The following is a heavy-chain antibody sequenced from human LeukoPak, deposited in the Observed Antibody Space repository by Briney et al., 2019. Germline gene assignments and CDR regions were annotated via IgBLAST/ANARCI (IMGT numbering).Heavy chain of an antibody. J-gene: IGHJ4*02. V-gene: IGHV1-2*07. CDR1: GGTFSSYA. Sequence: ASVKVSCKASGGTFSSYAISWVRQAPGQGLEWMGWIHPRSGETNYAYKFRGRVTMTRDTSISTTYMDLGSLGSDDTAVYYCARDGDYGTGSYYRGFFDYWGQGTLVTVSS. CDR3: ARDGDYGTGSYYRGFFDY. D-gene: IGHD3-10*01. CDR2: IHPRSGET.